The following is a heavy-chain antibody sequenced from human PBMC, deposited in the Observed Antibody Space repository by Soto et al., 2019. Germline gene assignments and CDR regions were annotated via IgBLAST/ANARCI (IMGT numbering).Heavy chain of an antibody. V-gene: IGHV4-59*01. CDR3: ARFLGYCTNGVCYSNWFDP. CDR1: GGSISSYY. CDR2: IYYSGST. D-gene: IGHD2-8*01. Sequence: SETLSLTCTVSGGSISSYYWSWIRQPPGKGLEWIGYIYYSGSTNYNPSLKSRVTISVDTSKNQFSLKLSSVTAADTAVYYCARFLGYCTNGVCYSNWFDPWGQGTLVTVS. J-gene: IGHJ5*02.